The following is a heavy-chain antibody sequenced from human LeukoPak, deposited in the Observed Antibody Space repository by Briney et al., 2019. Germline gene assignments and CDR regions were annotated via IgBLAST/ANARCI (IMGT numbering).Heavy chain of an antibody. J-gene: IGHJ4*02. Sequence: PGGSLRLSCAASGFIFSSYAMSWVRQAPGKGLEWVSAISSSGGSTNYADSVKGRFTISRDNSKNTLYLQMNSLRAADTAVYYCAKRSCSGGSCSFDYWGQGTLVTVSS. CDR3: AKRSCSGGSCSFDY. CDR2: ISSSGGST. CDR1: GFIFSSYA. D-gene: IGHD2-15*01. V-gene: IGHV3-23*01.